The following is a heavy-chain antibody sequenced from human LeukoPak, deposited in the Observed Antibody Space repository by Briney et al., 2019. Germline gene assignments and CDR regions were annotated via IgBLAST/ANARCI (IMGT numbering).Heavy chain of an antibody. CDR1: GGSFSGYY. D-gene: IGHD3-10*01. Sequence: SETLSLTCAVYGGSFSGYYWSWIRQPPGKGLEWIGEINHSGSTNYNPSLKSRVTISVDTSKNQFSLKLSSVTAADTAVYYCARGHYYGSGSYYSTKAHSGQLDYWAREPWSPSPQ. CDR3: ARGHYYGSGSYYSTKAHSGQLDY. CDR2: INHSGST. V-gene: IGHV4-34*01. J-gene: IGHJ4*02.